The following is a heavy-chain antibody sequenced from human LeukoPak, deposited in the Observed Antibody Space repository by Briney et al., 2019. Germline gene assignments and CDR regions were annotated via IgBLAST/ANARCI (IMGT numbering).Heavy chain of an antibody. V-gene: IGHV3-43*02. Sequence: PGRSLRLSCGASGFAFDEYTMHWVRQAPGKGLEWVSLISGDGGRIYYADSVRGRFTISRDNSKNSLFLQMNNLRIEDTALYYCTKDRYCSSSSCPTDHWGQGTLVTVSS. CDR2: ISGDGGRI. CDR3: TKDRYCSSSSCPTDH. J-gene: IGHJ4*02. D-gene: IGHD2-2*01. CDR1: GFAFDEYT.